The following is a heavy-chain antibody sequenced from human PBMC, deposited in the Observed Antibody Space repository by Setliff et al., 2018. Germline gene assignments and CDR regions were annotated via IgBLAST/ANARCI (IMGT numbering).Heavy chain of an antibody. V-gene: IGHV4-59*01. J-gene: IGHJ6*03. CDR3: ARESYYYYMDV. Sequence: SETLSLTCTVSGVSIRSYYWSWIRQPPGKGLEWIGYIFYSGYTHYNPSLKSRVTMSVDVSRDQFSLELSSVTAADTAVYFCARESYYYYMDVWGKGTTVTVSS. CDR1: GVSIRSYY. CDR2: IFYSGYT.